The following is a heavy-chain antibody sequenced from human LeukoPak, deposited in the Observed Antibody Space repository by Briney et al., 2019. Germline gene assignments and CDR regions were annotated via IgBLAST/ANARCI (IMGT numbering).Heavy chain of an antibody. CDR1: GFTFSNYG. V-gene: IGHV3-30*03. CDR2: ISYDGSHK. CDR3: ARVAYTLSDY. D-gene: IGHD2-21*01. J-gene: IGHJ4*02. Sequence: GGSLRLSCAASGFTFSNYGMHWVRQAPGKGLEWVTIISYDGSHKYYADSVKGRFTISRDNSKNTLYLQMDSLRAEDTAVYYCARVAYTLSDYWGQGTLVTVSS.